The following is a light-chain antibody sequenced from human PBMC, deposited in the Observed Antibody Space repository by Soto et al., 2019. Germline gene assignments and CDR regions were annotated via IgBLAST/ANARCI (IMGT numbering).Light chain of an antibody. V-gene: IGLV8-61*01. CDR3: VLYMGSGTYWV. CDR2: STN. Sequence: QTVVTQEPSFSVSPGGTVTLTCGLSSDSVSTNHYPGWYQQTPGQAPRTLIYSTNTRSSGVPDRFSGSILGNKAALTITGAQADDESDYYCVLYMGSGTYWVFGGGTKLTV. J-gene: IGLJ3*02. CDR1: SDSVSTNHY.